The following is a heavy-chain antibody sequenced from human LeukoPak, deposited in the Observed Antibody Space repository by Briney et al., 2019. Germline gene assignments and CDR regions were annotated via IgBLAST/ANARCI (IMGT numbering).Heavy chain of an antibody. V-gene: IGHV4-34*01. D-gene: IGHD3-16*02. CDR3: ARGPYVWGSYRPFDY. CDR2: INHSGST. J-gene: IGHJ4*02. CDR1: GGSFSGYY. Sequence: SETLSLTCAVYGGSFSGYYWSRICQPPGKGLEWIGEINHSGSTNYNPSLKSRVTISVDTSKNQFSLKLSSVTAADTAAYYCARGPYVWGSYRPFDYWGQGTLDTVSS.